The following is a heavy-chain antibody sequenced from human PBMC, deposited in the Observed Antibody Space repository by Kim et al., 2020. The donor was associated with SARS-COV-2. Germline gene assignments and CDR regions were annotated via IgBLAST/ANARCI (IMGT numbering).Heavy chain of an antibody. Sequence: GGSLRLSCVASGITFSTYWMSWVRQAPGKGLEWVTNMNQDGSEKYYMDSVEGRFTVSRDNAKNSVYLQMSSLRVEDTAVYYCVSALSNFEISDYADYWGQGAQVTVSS. CDR2: MNQDGSEK. CDR1: GITFSTYW. CDR3: VSALSNFEISDYADY. V-gene: IGHV3-7*01. J-gene: IGHJ4*02. D-gene: IGHD3-22*01.